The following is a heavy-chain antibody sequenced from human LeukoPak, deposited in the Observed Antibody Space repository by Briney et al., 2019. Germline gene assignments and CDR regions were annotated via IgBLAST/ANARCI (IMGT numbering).Heavy chain of an antibody. CDR1: GFDFRSNS. CDR2: IKGDGIST. CDR3: AKDHYWSIDY. J-gene: IGHJ4*02. Sequence: GGSLRLSCSASGFDFRSNSMHWVRHAPGQGLVWVSRIKGDGISTNYADSVKGRFTISRDIAKNTLYLQMNSLRAEDTGVYYCAKDHYWSIDYWGRGTLVTVSS. V-gene: IGHV3-74*01. D-gene: IGHD3-3*01.